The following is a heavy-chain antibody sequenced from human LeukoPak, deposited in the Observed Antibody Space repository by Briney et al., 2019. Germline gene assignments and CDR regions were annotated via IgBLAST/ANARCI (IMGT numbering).Heavy chain of an antibody. J-gene: IGHJ3*02. V-gene: IGHV3-30*02. CDR3: AKNHERGRYDSFDM. D-gene: IGHD3-16*02. CDR2: IPYDGSNK. Sequence: GGSLRLSCAASGFAFSRYGIHWVRQAPGKGLEWVAFIPYDGSNKFYADSVKGRFSISRDNSKNTLYLQLESLRAEDTAVYYCAKNHERGRYDSFDMWAQGSWVTVSS. CDR1: GFAFSRYG.